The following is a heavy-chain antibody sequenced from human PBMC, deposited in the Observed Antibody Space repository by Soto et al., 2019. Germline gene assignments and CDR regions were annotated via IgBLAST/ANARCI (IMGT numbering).Heavy chain of an antibody. V-gene: IGHV4-34*01. Sequence: SETLSLTCAVYGGSFSGYYWSWIRQPPGKGLEWIGEINHSGSTNYNPSLKNRVTISVDTSKNQFSLKLSSVTAADTAVYYCARGLTMGQLPSHFDHWGQGTLVTVSS. CDR3: ARGLTMGQLPSHFDH. CDR2: INHSGST. CDR1: GGSFSGYY. D-gene: IGHD3-16*01. J-gene: IGHJ5*02.